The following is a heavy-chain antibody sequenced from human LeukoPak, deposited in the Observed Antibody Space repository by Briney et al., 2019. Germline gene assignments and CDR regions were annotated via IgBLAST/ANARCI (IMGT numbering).Heavy chain of an antibody. CDR1: GFTFSSYG. CDR3: ARENRDGYNPYNWFDP. J-gene: IGHJ5*02. CDR2: IKQEGSEK. Sequence: GGSLRLSCAASGFTFSSYGMHWVRQAPGKGLEWVANIKQEGSEKFYVDSVKGRFTISRDNAKNSLYLQMNSLRAEDTGIYYCARENRDGYNPYNWFDPWGQGTLVTVSS. V-gene: IGHV3-7*01. D-gene: IGHD5-12*01.